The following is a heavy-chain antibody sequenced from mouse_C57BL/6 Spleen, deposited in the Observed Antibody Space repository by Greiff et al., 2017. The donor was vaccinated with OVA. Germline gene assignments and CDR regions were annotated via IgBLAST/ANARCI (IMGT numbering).Heavy chain of an antibody. V-gene: IGHV1-81*01. CDR3: TTVVALNYYAMDY. D-gene: IGHD1-1*01. CDR1: GYTFTSYG. Sequence: LQESGAELARPGASVKLSCKASGYTFTSYGISWVKQRTGQGLEWIGEIYPRSGNTYYNEKFKGKATLTADKSSSTAYMELRSLTSEDSAVYFCTTVVALNYYAMDYWGQGTSVTVSS. CDR2: IYPRSGNT. J-gene: IGHJ4*01.